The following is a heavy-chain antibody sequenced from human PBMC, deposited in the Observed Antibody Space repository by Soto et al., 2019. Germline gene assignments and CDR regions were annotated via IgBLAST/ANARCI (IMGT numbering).Heavy chain of an antibody. CDR1: GFTFSSYA. CDR3: ARDSTYYFGSGSYHYYYYGMDV. V-gene: IGHV3-23*01. J-gene: IGHJ6*02. Sequence: GSLRLSCAASGFTFSSYAMSWVRQAPGKGLEWVSAISGSGGSTYYADSVKGWFTISRDNAKNSLYLQMNSLRAEDTAVYYCARDSTYYFGSGSYHYYYYGMDVWGQGTTVTVSS. D-gene: IGHD3-10*01. CDR2: ISGSGGST.